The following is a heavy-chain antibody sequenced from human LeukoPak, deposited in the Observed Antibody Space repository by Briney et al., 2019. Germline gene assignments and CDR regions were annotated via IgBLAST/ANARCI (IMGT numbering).Heavy chain of an antibody. Sequence: SETLSLTCTVSGGSISSSSYYWGWIRQPPGKGLEWIGSIYYSGSTYYNPSLKSRVTISVDTSKNQFSLKLSSGTAADTAVYYCARALAGGGNFDYWGQGTLVTVSS. CDR3: ARALAGGGNFDY. CDR1: GGSISSSSYY. D-gene: IGHD3-16*01. V-gene: IGHV4-39*07. CDR2: IYYSGST. J-gene: IGHJ4*02.